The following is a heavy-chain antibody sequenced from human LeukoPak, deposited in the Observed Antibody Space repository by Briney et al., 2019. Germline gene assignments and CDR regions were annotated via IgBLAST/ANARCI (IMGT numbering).Heavy chain of an antibody. Sequence: GGSLRLSCAASGFTVSSNYMSWVRQAPGKGLEWVAVISYDGRKKYYADSVKGRFTISRDNSKNTLYLQMNSLRAEDTAVYYCAKEADDTDDYFDYWGQGTLVTVSS. CDR1: GFTVSSNY. CDR3: AKEADDTDDYFDY. CDR2: ISYDGRKK. J-gene: IGHJ4*02. D-gene: IGHD5-18*01. V-gene: IGHV3-30*18.